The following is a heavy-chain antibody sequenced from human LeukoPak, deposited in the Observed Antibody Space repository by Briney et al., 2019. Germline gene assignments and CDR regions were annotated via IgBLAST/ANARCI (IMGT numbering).Heavy chain of an antibody. CDR3: AREGSDYYFDY. V-gene: IGHV4-61*01. J-gene: IGHJ4*02. CDR1: GGSVSSGSYY. CDR2: IYYSGST. D-gene: IGHD1-26*01. Sequence: SETLSLTCPVSGGSVSSGSYYWSWIRQPPGKGLEWIGYIYYSGSTNYNPSLKSRVTISVDTSKNQFSLKLSSVTAADTAVYYCAREGSDYYFDYWGQGTLVTVSS.